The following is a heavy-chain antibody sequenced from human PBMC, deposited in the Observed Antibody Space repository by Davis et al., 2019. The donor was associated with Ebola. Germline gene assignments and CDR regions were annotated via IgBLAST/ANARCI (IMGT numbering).Heavy chain of an antibody. CDR3: ARDYRTEGYFDY. D-gene: IGHD1-1*01. J-gene: IGHJ4*02. Sequence: PGGSLRLSCAASGFTVSSNYMSWVRQAPGKGPEWVSVIYSGVSTYYADSVKGGFTISRDNSKNTLYLQINSLRAEDTAVYYCARDYRTEGYFDYWGQGTLVTVSS. CDR1: GFTVSSNY. V-gene: IGHV3-53*01. CDR2: IYSGVST.